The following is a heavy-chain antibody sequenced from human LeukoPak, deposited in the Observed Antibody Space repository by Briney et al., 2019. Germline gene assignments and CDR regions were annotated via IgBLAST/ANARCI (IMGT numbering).Heavy chain of an antibody. CDR1: GGSTSSSSYY. CDR2: IYYSGST. CDR3: ARHSPPAIGGAFDI. D-gene: IGHD3-9*01. Sequence: SETLSLTCTVSGGSTSSSSYYWGWIRQPPGKGLEWIGSIYYSGSTYYNPSLKSRVTISVDTSKNQFSLKLSSVTAADTAVYYCARHSPPAIGGAFDIWGQGTLVTVSS. V-gene: IGHV4-39*01. J-gene: IGHJ4*02.